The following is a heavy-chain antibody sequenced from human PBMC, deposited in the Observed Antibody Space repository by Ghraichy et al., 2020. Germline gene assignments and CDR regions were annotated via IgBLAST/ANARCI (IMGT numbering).Heavy chain of an antibody. CDR1: GFTFSSYW. J-gene: IGHJ4*02. CDR3: ARDGSGTSWYWKLDFDY. Sequence: GESLNISCAASGFTFSSYWMSWVRQAPGKGLEWVANIKQDGSEKYYVDSVKGRFTISRDKAKNSLYLQMNSLRAEDTAVYYCARDGSGTSWYWKLDFDYWGQGTLVTVSS. D-gene: IGHD6-13*01. CDR2: IKQDGSEK. V-gene: IGHV3-7*03.